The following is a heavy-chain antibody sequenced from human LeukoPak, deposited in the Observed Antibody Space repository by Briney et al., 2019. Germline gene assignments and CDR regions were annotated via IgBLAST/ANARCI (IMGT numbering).Heavy chain of an antibody. D-gene: IGHD4-23*01. CDR3: AGGTYYGGPDY. CDR1: GGSISSYY. V-gene: IGHV4-34*01. CDR2: INHSGST. J-gene: IGHJ4*02. Sequence: SETLSLTCTVSGGSISSYYWSWIRQPPGKGLEWIGEINHSGSTNYKSSLKSRVTVSLDTSKNQFSLKLTSVTAADTAVYYCAGGTYYGGPDYWGQGTLVTVSS.